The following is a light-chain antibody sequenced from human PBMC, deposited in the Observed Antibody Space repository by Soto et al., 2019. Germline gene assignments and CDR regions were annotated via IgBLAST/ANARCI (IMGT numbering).Light chain of an antibody. CDR2: GAS. CDR1: QSVSSN. Sequence: ETVMAQSPAPLSVSTGARATLSCRASQSVSSNLAWYQQKPGQAPRLLIYGASIRATGTSDRFSGSGAGTDFTLTISRLEPEDFAVYYCQHYGRSSLTFGGGTKVDIK. J-gene: IGKJ4*01. V-gene: IGKV3-20*01. CDR3: QHYGRSSLT.